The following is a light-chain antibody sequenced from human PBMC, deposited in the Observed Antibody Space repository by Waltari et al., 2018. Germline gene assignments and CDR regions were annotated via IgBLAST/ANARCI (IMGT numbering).Light chain of an antibody. Sequence: ETVLTQSPATLSVSPGDRATLSCRASQSISTYLAWYQHRSGQAPRLLIHDASTRATGIPARFSGSGSGTDSTLTISGLQSEDFAVYYCQQYNHWPRTFGQGTKVDIK. J-gene: IGKJ1*01. CDR2: DAS. V-gene: IGKV3-15*01. CDR1: QSISTY. CDR3: QQYNHWPRT.